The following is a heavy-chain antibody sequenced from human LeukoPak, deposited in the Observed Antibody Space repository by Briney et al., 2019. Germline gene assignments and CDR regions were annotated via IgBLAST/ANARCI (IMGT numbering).Heavy chain of an antibody. CDR1: GGSFSGYY. D-gene: IGHD3-22*01. Sequence: PSETLSLTCAVYGGSFSGYYWSWIRQPPGKGLEWIGEINHSGSTNYNPSLKSRVTISVDTSKNQFSLKLSSVTAADTAVYYCARVRDDSSGYYPLDYWGRGTLVTVSS. J-gene: IGHJ4*02. CDR2: INHSGST. CDR3: ARVRDDSSGYYPLDY. V-gene: IGHV4-34*01.